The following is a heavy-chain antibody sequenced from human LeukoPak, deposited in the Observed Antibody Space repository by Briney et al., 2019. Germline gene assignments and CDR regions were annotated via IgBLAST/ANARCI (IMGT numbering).Heavy chain of an antibody. CDR3: ARAPVAVTDAYFDY. Sequence: SETLPLTCAVSGGSISSSNWWSWVRQPPGKGLEWIGEIYHSGSTNCNPSLKSRVTISVDKSKNQFSLKLSSVTAADTAVYYCARAPVAVTDAYFDYWGQGTLVTVSS. D-gene: IGHD4-17*01. J-gene: IGHJ4*02. V-gene: IGHV4-4*02. CDR1: GGSISSSNW. CDR2: IYHSGST.